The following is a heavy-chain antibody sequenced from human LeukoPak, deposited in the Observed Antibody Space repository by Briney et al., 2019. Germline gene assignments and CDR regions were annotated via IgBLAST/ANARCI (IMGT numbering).Heavy chain of an antibody. CDR1: GYTLTELS. J-gene: IGHJ4*02. CDR3: ASTLNSSGWYVAY. V-gene: IGHV1-46*01. D-gene: IGHD6-19*01. Sequence: GASVKVSCKVSGYTLTELSMHWVRQAPGQGLEWMGIINPSGGTSYAQKFQGRVTMTRDTSTSTVYMELSSLRSEDTAVYYCASTLNSSGWYVAYWGQGTLVTVSS. CDR2: INPSGGT.